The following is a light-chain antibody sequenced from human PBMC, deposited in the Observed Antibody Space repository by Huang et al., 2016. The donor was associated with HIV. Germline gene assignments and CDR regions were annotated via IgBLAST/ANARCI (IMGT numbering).Light chain of an antibody. CDR3: QQYDDWPRGFT. J-gene: IGKJ3*01. CDR2: GAS. Sequence: EIVMTQSPVTLSVSPGERATLSCRASQSVGSNLAWYQHKPGQAPRLLVYGASTRATGIPARLRGSGSGTEFSLTISSLQSEDFAIYYCQQYDDWPRGFTFGPGTKVDIK. CDR1: QSVGSN. V-gene: IGKV3-15*01.